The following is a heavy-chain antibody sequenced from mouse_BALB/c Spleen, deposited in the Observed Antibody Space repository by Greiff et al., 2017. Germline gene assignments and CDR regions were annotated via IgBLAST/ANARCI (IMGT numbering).Heavy chain of an antibody. D-gene: IGHD6-1*01. V-gene: IGHV1S135*01. CDR2: IDPYNGGT. CDR3: ARTLSGYAMDY. CDR1: GYAFTSYN. Sequence: VQLQQSGPELVKPGASVKVSCKASGYAFTSYNMYWVKQSHGKSLEWIGYIDPYNGGTSYNQKFKGKATLTVDKSSSTAYMQLKSLTSEDSAVYYCARTLSGYAMDYWGQGISVTVSS. J-gene: IGHJ4*01.